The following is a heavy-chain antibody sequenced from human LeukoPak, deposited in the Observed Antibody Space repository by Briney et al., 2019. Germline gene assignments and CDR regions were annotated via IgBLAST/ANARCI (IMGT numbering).Heavy chain of an antibody. CDR3: AREVHIGAAAGTYYGMDV. Sequence: ASVKVSCKASGGTFSSYAISWVRQAPGQGLEWMGGIIPIFGTANYAQKFQGKVTITTDESTSTAYMELRGLRSDDTAVYYCAREVHIGAAAGTYYGMDVWGQGTTVTVSS. V-gene: IGHV1-69*05. D-gene: IGHD6-13*01. CDR2: IIPIFGTA. CDR1: GGTFSSYA. J-gene: IGHJ6*02.